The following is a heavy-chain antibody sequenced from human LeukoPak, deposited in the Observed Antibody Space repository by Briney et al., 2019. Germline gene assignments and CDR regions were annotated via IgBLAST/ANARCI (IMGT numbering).Heavy chain of an antibody. Sequence: SETLSLTCTVSGGSISSSSYYWGWIRQPPGKGPEWIGSIYYSGSTYYNPSLKSRVTISVDTSKNQFSLKLSSVTAADTAVYYCARHATTLRFLGSMDVWGKGTTVTVSS. CDR2: IYYSGST. CDR3: ARHATTLRFLGSMDV. J-gene: IGHJ6*04. V-gene: IGHV4-39*01. CDR1: GGSISSSSYY. D-gene: IGHD3-3*01.